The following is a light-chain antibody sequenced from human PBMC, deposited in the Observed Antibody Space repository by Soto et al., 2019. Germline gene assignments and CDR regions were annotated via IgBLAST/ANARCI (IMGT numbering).Light chain of an antibody. Sequence: QLVLTQSPSASASLGASVKLTCTLSSGHSSYAIAWHQQQPEKGPRYLMKPNSDGSHSKGDGIPDRFSGSSSGAERYLTISSLQSEDEADYSCQTWGTGLLVFGGGTKLTVL. CDR3: QTWGTGLLV. V-gene: IGLV4-69*01. J-gene: IGLJ3*02. CDR2: PNSDGSH. CDR1: SGHSSYA.